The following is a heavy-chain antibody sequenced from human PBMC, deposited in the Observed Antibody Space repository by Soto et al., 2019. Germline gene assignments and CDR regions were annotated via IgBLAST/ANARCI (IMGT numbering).Heavy chain of an antibody. J-gene: IGHJ5*02. CDR1: GFTFSRHD. CDR3: ARGGMRGVRWDWFET. D-gene: IGHD3-10*01. V-gene: IGHV3-13*04. CDR2: IDSAGDA. Sequence: EVQLVESGGGLVQPGGSLRLSCAASGFTFSRHDMHWVRQVTGKGLEWVSGIDSAGDAKYPASVKGRFTISRENAKNSLYLQMNRLVAGDTAVYYRARGGMRGVRWDWFETWGQGTLVAVSS.